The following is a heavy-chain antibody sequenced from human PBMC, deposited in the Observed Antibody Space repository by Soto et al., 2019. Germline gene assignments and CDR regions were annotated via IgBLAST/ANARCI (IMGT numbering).Heavy chain of an antibody. D-gene: IGHD3-10*01. Sequence: SETLSLTCSVSGGSISSFTYYWGWIRQPPGKGLEWIGTVYYNENTYYNPSLKSRVTITVDTAKNQFSLNLRSVTAADTAMYFCARRERYYGSPGWFDPWGAGTLVTVSS. CDR1: GGSISSFTYY. J-gene: IGHJ5*02. CDR3: ARRERYYGSPGWFDP. CDR2: VYYNENT. V-gene: IGHV4-39*01.